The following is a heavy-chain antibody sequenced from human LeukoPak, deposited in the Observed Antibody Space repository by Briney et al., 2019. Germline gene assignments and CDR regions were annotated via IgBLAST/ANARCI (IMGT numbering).Heavy chain of an antibody. CDR3: ARSAIRENYFDY. J-gene: IGHJ4*02. V-gene: IGHV3-13*01. CDR1: GFTFSSYD. D-gene: IGHD2-2*02. CDR2: IGTAGDT. Sequence: GGSLRLSCAASGFTFSSYDMHWVRQATGKGLEWVSAIGTAGDTYYPGSVKGRFTISRDNAKNTLYLQMNSLRAEDTAVYYCARSAIRENYFDYWGQGTLVTVSS.